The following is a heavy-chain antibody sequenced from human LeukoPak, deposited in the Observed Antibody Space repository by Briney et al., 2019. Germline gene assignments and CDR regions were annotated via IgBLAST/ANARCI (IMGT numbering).Heavy chain of an antibody. CDR2: IHHSGSA. J-gene: IGHJ4*02. CDR1: GGSISSNNW. D-gene: IGHD1-1*01. V-gene: IGHV4-4*02. CDR3: ASKTTGTAGTFDY. Sequence: KTSGTLSLTCAVSGGSISSNNWWSWVRQPPGKGLEWIGEIHHSGSANYNPSLKSRVTISVDKSKNQFSLKLTSLTAADTAVYYCASKTTGTAGTFDYWGQGTLVTVSS.